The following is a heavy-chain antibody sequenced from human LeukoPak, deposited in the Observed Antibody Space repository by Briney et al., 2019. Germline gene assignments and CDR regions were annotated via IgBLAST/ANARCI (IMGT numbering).Heavy chain of an antibody. CDR3: AREFSYGSNGRGFDY. J-gene: IGHJ4*02. CDR2: ILTSGST. Sequence: PSETLSLTCTVSGGSISSGGYYWSWIRQPAGKGLEWIGRILTSGSTNYNPSLQSRVTMSVDTSKNQFSLKLNSMTAADTAVYYCAREFSYGSNGRGFDYWGQGTLVTVSS. V-gene: IGHV4-61*02. D-gene: IGHD4-23*01. CDR1: GGSISSGGYY.